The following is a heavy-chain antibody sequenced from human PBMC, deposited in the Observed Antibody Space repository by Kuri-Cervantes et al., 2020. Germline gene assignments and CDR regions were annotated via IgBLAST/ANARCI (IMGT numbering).Heavy chain of an antibody. CDR2: IRQDGSEK. V-gene: IGHV3-7*01. Sequence: GESLKISCAASGFTFSSYWMYWVRQAPGKGLEWVANIRQDGSEKYYVVSVKGRFTISRDNAKNSLYLQMNSLRAEDTAVYYCARHSSGSVVPYYFDYWGQGTLVTVSS. D-gene: IGHD6-19*01. CDR3: ARHSSGSVVPYYFDY. J-gene: IGHJ4*02. CDR1: GFTFSSYW.